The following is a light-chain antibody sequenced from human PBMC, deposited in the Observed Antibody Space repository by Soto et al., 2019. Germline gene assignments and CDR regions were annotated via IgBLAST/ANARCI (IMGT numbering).Light chain of an antibody. CDR2: GAS. CDR1: QSASSSY. Sequence: EIVLTQSPGTQSLSPGERATLSCRASQSASSSYLAWYQQKPGQAPRLLIYGASSRAIDIPDRFSGSGSGTDFTLTISRLEPEDFAVYYCQQYGSSPFTFGPGTKVDIK. J-gene: IGKJ3*01. CDR3: QQYGSSPFT. V-gene: IGKV3-20*01.